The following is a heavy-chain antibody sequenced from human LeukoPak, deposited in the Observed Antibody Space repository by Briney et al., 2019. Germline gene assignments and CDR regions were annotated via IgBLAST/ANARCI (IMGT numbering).Heavy chain of an antibody. D-gene: IGHD6-13*01. CDR2: IYHSGST. V-gene: IGHV4-59*01. CDR1: GGSISSYY. J-gene: IGHJ4*02. Sequence: SETLSLTCTVSGGSISSYYWSWVRQPPGKGLEWFGYIYHSGSTNYNPSLKSRVTISVDTSKNQFSLKLSSVTAADTAVYYCARRFSSSWYDYFDYWGQGTLVTVSS. CDR3: ARRFSSSWYDYFDY.